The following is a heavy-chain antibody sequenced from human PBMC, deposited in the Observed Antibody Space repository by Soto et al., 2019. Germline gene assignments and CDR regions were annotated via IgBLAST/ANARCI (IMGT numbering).Heavy chain of an antibody. CDR2: VIPMFGTA. V-gene: IGHV1-69*01. Sequence: VSCKSSGGSFTATAISWVRQAPGQGPEWMGGVIPMFGTANYPQRFQGRVTITADESTNTAYMQLSSLRSEDTAVYFCAVGFKVDYYSLDVWGQGTTVTVSS. CDR3: AVGFKVDYYSLDV. CDR1: GGSFTATA. D-gene: IGHD5-18*01. J-gene: IGHJ6*02.